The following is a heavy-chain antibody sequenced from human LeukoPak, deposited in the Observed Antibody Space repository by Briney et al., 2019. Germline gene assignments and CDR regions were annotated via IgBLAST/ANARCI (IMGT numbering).Heavy chain of an antibody. J-gene: IGHJ3*02. Sequence: GGTLRLSCAASGLTFSSYAMSWVRQAPGKGLEWVSSISGSGVTTYYAGSVKGRFTISRDNSKNTLFLQMNSLRAEDTTVYYCAKTSGFQKGAFDIWGQGTMVTVSS. V-gene: IGHV3-23*01. D-gene: IGHD6-19*01. CDR1: GLTFSSYA. CDR3: AKTSGFQKGAFDI. CDR2: ISGSGVTT.